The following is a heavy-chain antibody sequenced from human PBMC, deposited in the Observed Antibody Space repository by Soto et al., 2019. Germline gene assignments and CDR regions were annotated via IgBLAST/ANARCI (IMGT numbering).Heavy chain of an antibody. Sequence: GSSVKVSCKVSGYTLTELSMHWVRQAPGKGLEWMGGFDPEDGETIYAQKFQGRVTMTEDTSTDTAYAELSSLRSEDTAVYYCATEYCSGGSCYYGPEDAFDIWGQGTMVT. D-gene: IGHD2-15*01. CDR3: ATEYCSGGSCYYGPEDAFDI. CDR1: GYTLTELS. V-gene: IGHV1-24*01. J-gene: IGHJ3*02. CDR2: FDPEDGET.